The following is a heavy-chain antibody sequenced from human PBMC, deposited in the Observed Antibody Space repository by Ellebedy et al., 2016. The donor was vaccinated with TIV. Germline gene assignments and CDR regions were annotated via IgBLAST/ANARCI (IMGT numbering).Heavy chain of an antibody. CDR3: ARGRGGSYSIPFDH. CDR2: IYHSGSI. V-gene: IGHV4-34*01. J-gene: IGHJ4*02. CDR1: GGSFSAFY. Sequence: SETLSLTXAVSGGSFSAFYWTWIRQPPGKGLEWIGEIYHSGSIYYNPSLKSRVTISVDTSKNQFSLRLSSVTAADTAVYYCARGRGGSYSIPFDHWGQGILVTVSS. D-gene: IGHD1-26*01.